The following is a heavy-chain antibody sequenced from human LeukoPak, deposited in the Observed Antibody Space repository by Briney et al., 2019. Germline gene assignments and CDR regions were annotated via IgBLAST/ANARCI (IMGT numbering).Heavy chain of an antibody. J-gene: IGHJ4*02. CDR3: ARAGYSSSWYMDY. D-gene: IGHD6-13*01. CDR2: INPNSGGT. V-gene: IGHV1-2*02. Sequence: ASVKVSCKASGYTFTGYYMHWVRQAPGQGLEWMGWINPNSGGTNYAQKFQGRVTMTRDTSISTAYMELSRLRSDDTAVYYFARAGYSSSWYMDYWGQGTLVTVSS. CDR1: GYTFTGYY.